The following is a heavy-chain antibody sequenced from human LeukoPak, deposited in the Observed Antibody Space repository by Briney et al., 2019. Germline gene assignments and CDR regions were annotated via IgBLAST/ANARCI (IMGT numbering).Heavy chain of an antibody. J-gene: IGHJ5*02. D-gene: IGHD4-17*01. CDR3: ARHYADYVLGVDWFDP. Sequence: ASVKVSCKASGYTFTGSYMHWVRQAPGQGLEWMEWINPNSGGTNYAQKFQGRVTMTRDTSISTAYMELSRLRSDDTAVYYCARHYADYVLGVDWFDPWGQGTLVTVSS. CDR2: INPNSGGT. V-gene: IGHV1-2*02. CDR1: GYTFTGSY.